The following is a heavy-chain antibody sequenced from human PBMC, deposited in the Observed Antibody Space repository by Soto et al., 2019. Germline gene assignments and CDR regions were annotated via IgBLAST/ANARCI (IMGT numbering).Heavy chain of an antibody. J-gene: IGHJ5*02. CDR1: GFTFSSYA. D-gene: IGHD2-15*01. Sequence: GGSLRLSCAASGFTFSSYAMHWVRQAPGKGLEWVAVISYDGSNKYYADSVKGRFTISRDNSKNTLYLQMNSLRAEDTAVYYCAREILPRGVVVAATGVEVNWFDPWGQGTLVTVSS. CDR2: ISYDGSNK. V-gene: IGHV3-30-3*01. CDR3: AREILPRGVVVAATGVEVNWFDP.